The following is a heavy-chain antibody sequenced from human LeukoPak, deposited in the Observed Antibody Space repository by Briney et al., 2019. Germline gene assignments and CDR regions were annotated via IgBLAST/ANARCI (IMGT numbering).Heavy chain of an antibody. CDR3: AKGMAAYGSGSLFDY. J-gene: IGHJ4*02. V-gene: IGHV3-9*01. CDR1: GFTFDDYA. CDR2: ISWNSGSI. D-gene: IGHD3-10*01. Sequence: PGRSLRLSCAASGFTFDDYAMHWVRQAPGKGLEWASGISWNSGSIGYADSVKGRFTISRDNSKKTLYLQMNSLRAEDTAVYYCAKGMAAYGSGSLFDYWGQGTLVTVSS.